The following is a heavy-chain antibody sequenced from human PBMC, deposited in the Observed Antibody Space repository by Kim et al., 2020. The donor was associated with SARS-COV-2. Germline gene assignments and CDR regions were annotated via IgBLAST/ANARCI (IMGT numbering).Heavy chain of an antibody. CDR1: GGSISSSSYY. CDR2: IYYSGST. J-gene: IGHJ4*02. V-gene: IGHV4-39*01. Sequence: ETLSLTCTVSGGSISSSSYYWGWIRQPPGKGLEWIGSIYYSGSTYYNPSLKSRVTISVDTSKNQFSLKLSSVTAADTAVYYCARQMGITMIVVVISTHFDYWGQGTLVSVSS. CDR3: ARQMGITMIVVVISTHFDY. D-gene: IGHD3-22*01.